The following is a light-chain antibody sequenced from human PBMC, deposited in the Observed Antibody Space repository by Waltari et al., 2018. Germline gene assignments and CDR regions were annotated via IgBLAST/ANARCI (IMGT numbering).Light chain of an antibody. V-gene: IGKV3-15*01. CDR1: QSVSSK. CDR2: GAS. CDR3: QQYNNYPVT. Sequence: EVVMTRSPVTLSVSPGERATLSCRASQSVSSKLAWYQQKPGQAPRLLIHGASARATGISARFSVSVSGTDFTLTITSLQSEDFAVYYCQQYNNYPVTFGPGTNLDIK. J-gene: IGKJ3*01.